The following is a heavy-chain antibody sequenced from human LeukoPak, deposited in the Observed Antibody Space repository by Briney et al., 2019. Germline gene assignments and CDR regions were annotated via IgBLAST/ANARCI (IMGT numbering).Heavy chain of an antibody. CDR1: GFTFSSYW. J-gene: IGHJ6*02. CDR3: ARDFANYDFWSGYSYGMDV. D-gene: IGHD3-3*01. CDR2: ISSSSSYI. Sequence: PGGSLRLSCAASGFTFSSYWMHWVRQAPGKGLEWVSSISSSSSYIYYADSVKGRFTISRDNAKNSLYLQMNSLRAEDTAVYYCARDFANYDFWSGYSYGMDVWGQGTTVTVSS. V-gene: IGHV3-21*01.